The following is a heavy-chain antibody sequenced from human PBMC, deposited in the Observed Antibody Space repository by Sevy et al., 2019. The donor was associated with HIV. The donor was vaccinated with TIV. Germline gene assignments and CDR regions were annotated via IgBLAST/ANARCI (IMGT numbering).Heavy chain of an antibody. V-gene: IGHV3-11*01. CDR3: ARDRFTYCGGDCSYGMDV. J-gene: IGHJ6*02. CDR2: ISSSGSTI. Sequence: GGSLRLSCAASGFTFSDYYMSWIRQAPGKGLEWVSYISSSGSTIYYADSVKVRFTISRDNAKNSLYLQMNSLRAEDTAVYYCARDRFTYCGGDCSYGMDVWGQGTTVTVSS. CDR1: GFTFSDYY. D-gene: IGHD2-21*01.